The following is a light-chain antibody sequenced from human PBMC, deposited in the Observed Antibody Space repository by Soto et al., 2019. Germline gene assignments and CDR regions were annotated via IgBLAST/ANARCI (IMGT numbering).Light chain of an antibody. J-gene: IGKJ2*01. V-gene: IGKV3-20*01. Sequence: EIVLTQSPGTLSMSPGERATLSCRASQSVSRNDLAWYQQKPGQAPRLLIYGAFSRPGGIPDRFSGSGSGTDFTLTITRLEPEDFAVYYCQQYGGSPYTFGQGTNLESK. CDR1: QSVSRND. CDR2: GAF. CDR3: QQYGGSPYT.